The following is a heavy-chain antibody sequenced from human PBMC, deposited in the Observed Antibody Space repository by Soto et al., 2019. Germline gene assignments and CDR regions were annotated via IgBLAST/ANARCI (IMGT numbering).Heavy chain of an antibody. J-gene: IGHJ4*02. CDR3: ARDGGAY. V-gene: IGHV3-30-3*01. D-gene: IGHD3-16*01. CDR2: MSYDGSNK. Sequence: QVQLVESGGGVVQPGRSLRLSCAASGFTFSSYAMHWVRRAPGKGLEWMAVMSYDGSNKYYADSVKGRFTISRDNSKNKLYLQVNRLSAEGTAVDYCARDGGAYWGQGTLVIVSS. CDR1: GFTFSSYA.